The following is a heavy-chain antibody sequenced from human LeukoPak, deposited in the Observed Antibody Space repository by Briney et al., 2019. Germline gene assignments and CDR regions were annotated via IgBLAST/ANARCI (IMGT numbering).Heavy chain of an antibody. CDR3: AKGYYDFWSGSYYYYMDV. D-gene: IGHD3-3*01. CDR2: ISGSGGST. CDR1: GFTFSSYA. V-gene: IGHV3-23*01. Sequence: GGSLRLSCAASGFTFSSYAMSWVRQAPGKGLEWVSAISGSGGSTYYADSVKGRFTISRDNSKNTLYLQMNSLRAEDMAVYYCAKGYYDFWSGSYYYYMDVWGKGTTVTVSS. J-gene: IGHJ6*03.